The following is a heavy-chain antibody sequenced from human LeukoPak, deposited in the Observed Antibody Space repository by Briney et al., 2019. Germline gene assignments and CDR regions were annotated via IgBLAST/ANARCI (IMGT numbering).Heavy chain of an antibody. CDR3: ARKYTDGALRGLDL. J-gene: IGHJ2*01. CDR2: IYYSGST. CDR1: GGSISSYY. Sequence: SETLSLTCTVSGGSISSYYWSWIRQPPGKGLEWIGYIYYSGSTNYNPSLKSRVTISVDTSKNQFSLKLSSVTAADTAVYYCARKYTDGALRGLDLWGRGTLVTVSS. D-gene: IGHD4-17*01. V-gene: IGHV4-59*01.